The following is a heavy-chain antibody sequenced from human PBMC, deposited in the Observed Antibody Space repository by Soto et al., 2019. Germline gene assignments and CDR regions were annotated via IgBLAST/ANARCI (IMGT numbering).Heavy chain of an antibody. Sequence: LRLSCAASGFTFSSYSMNWVRQAPGKGLEWVSSISSSSSYIYYADSVKGRFTISRDNAKNSLYLQMNSLRAEDTAVYYCARLRYRTAAHYYYYGMDVWGQGTTVTVSS. CDR1: GFTFSSYS. D-gene: IGHD2-21*02. CDR2: ISSSSSYI. J-gene: IGHJ6*02. CDR3: ARLRYRTAAHYYYYGMDV. V-gene: IGHV3-21*01.